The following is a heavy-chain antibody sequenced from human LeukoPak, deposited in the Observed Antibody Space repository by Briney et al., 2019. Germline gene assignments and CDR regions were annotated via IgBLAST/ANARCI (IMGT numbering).Heavy chain of an antibody. CDR3: ARHITNSGSAFDL. V-gene: IGHV4-59*08. CDR1: DGSISGYY. Sequence: SETLSLTCTVSDGSISGYYWGWIRHAPGRGLEWIAYIHYTGINNYNPSLKSRAAISVDTSTNQFSLKLTSVTAADTAMYYCARHITNSGSAFDLWGRGTLVTVSS. CDR2: IHYTGIN. D-gene: IGHD3-10*01. J-gene: IGHJ2*01.